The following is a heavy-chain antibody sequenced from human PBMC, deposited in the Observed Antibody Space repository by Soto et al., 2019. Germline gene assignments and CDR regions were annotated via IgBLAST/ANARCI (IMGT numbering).Heavy chain of an antibody. J-gene: IGHJ1*01. D-gene: IGHD2-15*01. CDR2: ISYDGSDK. CDR1: GFTFSSYG. Sequence: QVQLVESGGGVVQPGRSLRLSCAASGFTFSSYGMHWVRQAPGKGLEWVAVISYDGSDKYYADSVKGRFTISRDNSNNTVYLQMDSLRAEETAVYYCAKGVVVATTYFKHWGQGTLVTVSS. CDR3: AKGVVVATTYFKH. V-gene: IGHV3-30*18.